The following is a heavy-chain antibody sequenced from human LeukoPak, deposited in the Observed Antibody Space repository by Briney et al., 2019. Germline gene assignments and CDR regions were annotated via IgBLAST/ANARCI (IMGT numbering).Heavy chain of an antibody. CDR2: IYTSGST. CDR3: ARSPFNCGGDCYSVDY. V-gene: IGHV4-61*02. CDR1: GGSICSGSYY. D-gene: IGHD2-21*01. Sequence: SETLSLTCTVSGGSICSGSYYWSWIRQPAGKGLEWIGRIYTSGSTNYNPSLKSRVTIPVDTSKNQFSLKLSSVTAADTAVYYCARSPFNCGGDCYSVDYWGQGTLVTVSS. J-gene: IGHJ4*02.